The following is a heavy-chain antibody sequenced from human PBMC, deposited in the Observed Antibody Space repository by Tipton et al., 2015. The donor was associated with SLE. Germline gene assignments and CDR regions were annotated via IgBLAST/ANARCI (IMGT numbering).Heavy chain of an antibody. Sequence: TLSLTCTVSGGSISSHYWSWIRQPPGKGLERIGYIYYSGSTNYNPSLKSRVTISVDTSKNQFSLKLSSVTAADTAVYYCARVYWGTGDYYFDYWGQGTLVTVSS. CDR3: ARVYWGTGDYYFDY. CDR1: GGSISSHY. J-gene: IGHJ4*02. V-gene: IGHV4-59*11. D-gene: IGHD7-27*01. CDR2: IYYSGST.